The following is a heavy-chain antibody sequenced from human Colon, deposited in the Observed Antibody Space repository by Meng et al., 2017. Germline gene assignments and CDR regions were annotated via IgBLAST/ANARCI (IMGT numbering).Heavy chain of an antibody. CDR3: ARHGGHYQDY. CDR1: GGSITTNGY. V-gene: IGHV4-4*02. CDR2: IDHRGDP. J-gene: IGHJ4*02. D-gene: IGHD4-23*01. Sequence: QGEPLASGPGRVTPSGTLSLPCPVSGGSITTNGYWSWVRQSPEKGLEWIGQIDHRGDPYYNPSLKSRVTMSVDRSKSQVSLQLTSVTAADTAVYYCARHGGHYQDYWGQGTLVTVSS.